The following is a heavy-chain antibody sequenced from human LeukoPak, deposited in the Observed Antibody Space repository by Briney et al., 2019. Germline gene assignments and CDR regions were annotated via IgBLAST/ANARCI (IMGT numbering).Heavy chain of an antibody. J-gene: IGHJ5*02. Sequence: GGSLRLSCAASGFTFTSYNMNWVRQAPGKGLEWVSCISSSSSYMYYADSVKGRFTISRDNAKNSLYLQMNSLRAEDTAVYYCARDLHGSNWFDPWGQGTLVTVSS. V-gene: IGHV3-21*01. CDR1: GFTFTSYN. D-gene: IGHD1-26*01. CDR3: ARDLHGSNWFDP. CDR2: ISSSSSYM.